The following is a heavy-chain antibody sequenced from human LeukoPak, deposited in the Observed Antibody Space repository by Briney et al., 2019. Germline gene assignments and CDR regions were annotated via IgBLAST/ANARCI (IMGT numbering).Heavy chain of an antibody. Sequence: GESLKISCKGSGYSFTSYWISWVRQMPGKGLEWMGRIDPSDSYTYYSPSFQGQVTISADKSINTAYLQWSSLKASDTAMYYCARSSNYGSGSYLYNWFDPWGQGTLVTVSS. J-gene: IGHJ5*02. D-gene: IGHD3-10*01. CDR1: GYSFTSYW. CDR2: IDPSDSYT. V-gene: IGHV5-10-1*04. CDR3: ARSSNYGSGSYLYNWFDP.